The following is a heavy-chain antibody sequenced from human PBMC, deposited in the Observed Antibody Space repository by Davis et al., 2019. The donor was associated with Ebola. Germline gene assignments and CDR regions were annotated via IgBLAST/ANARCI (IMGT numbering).Heavy chain of an antibody. CDR3: ARGQGAAADFDY. Sequence: ASVKVSCKASGYTFTGYYMHWVRQAPGQGLEWMGWINPNSGGTNYAQKFQGRVTMTRDTSISTAYMELSSLRSEYTAVYYCARGQGAAADFDYWGQGTLVTVSS. V-gene: IGHV1-2*02. J-gene: IGHJ4*02. CDR1: GYTFTGYY. D-gene: IGHD6-13*01. CDR2: INPNSGGT.